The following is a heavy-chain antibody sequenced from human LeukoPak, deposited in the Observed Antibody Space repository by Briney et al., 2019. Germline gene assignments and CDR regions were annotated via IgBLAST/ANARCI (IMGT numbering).Heavy chain of an antibody. D-gene: IGHD4-17*01. Sequence: GASLRLSCAASGFTFNRYSTNWVRQAPGKGLEWISYISSSGTTIYYADSVQGRFIISRDNARNSLYLQMNSLRAEDTALYYCAKDSAGSVTTRKFDYWGQGTLVTVSS. CDR1: GFTFNRYS. CDR3: AKDSAGSVTTRKFDY. V-gene: IGHV3-48*01. J-gene: IGHJ4*02. CDR2: ISSSGTTI.